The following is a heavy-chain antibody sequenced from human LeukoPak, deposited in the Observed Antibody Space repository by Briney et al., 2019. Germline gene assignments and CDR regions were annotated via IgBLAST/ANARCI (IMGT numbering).Heavy chain of an antibody. J-gene: IGHJ3*02. V-gene: IGHV1-8*01. CDR2: MNPNSGNT. D-gene: IGHD4-11*01. CDR1: GYTFTSYD. Sequence: GASVKVSCKASGYTFTSYDINWVRRAPGQGLEWMGWMNPNSGNTGYAQKFQGRVTMTWNTSISTAYMELSSLRSEDTAVYYCASSNYALGDAFDIWGQGTMVTVSS. CDR3: ASSNYALGDAFDI.